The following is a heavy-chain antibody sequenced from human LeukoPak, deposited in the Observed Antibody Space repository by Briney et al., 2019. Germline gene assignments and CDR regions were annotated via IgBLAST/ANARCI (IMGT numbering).Heavy chain of an antibody. CDR2: INPDSGST. CDR3: ARDLQARVALYSPDF. Sequence: ASVKVSCKASGYTFTTYYMHWVRQAPGQGLEWMGIINPDSGSTNYAQNFQGRVTMTRDTSASTVYMGLSSLTSEDTAVYYCARDLQARVALYSPDFWGQGTLVTVSS. CDR1: GYTFTTYY. V-gene: IGHV1-46*01. D-gene: IGHD2-21*01. J-gene: IGHJ4*02.